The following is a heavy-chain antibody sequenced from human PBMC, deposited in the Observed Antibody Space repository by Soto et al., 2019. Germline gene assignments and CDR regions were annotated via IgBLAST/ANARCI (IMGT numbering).Heavy chain of an antibody. J-gene: IGHJ5*02. Sequence: QVQLVQSGAGVKKPGSSVKVSCKASGGTFSSYAISWVRQAPGQGLEWMGGIIPIFGTANYAQKFQGRVTITADESTSTAYMELSSLRSEDTAVYYCARPATGYSSGWWGGWFDPWGQGTLVTVSS. CDR1: GGTFSSYA. D-gene: IGHD6-19*01. V-gene: IGHV1-69*12. CDR3: ARPATGYSSGWWGGWFDP. CDR2: IIPIFGTA.